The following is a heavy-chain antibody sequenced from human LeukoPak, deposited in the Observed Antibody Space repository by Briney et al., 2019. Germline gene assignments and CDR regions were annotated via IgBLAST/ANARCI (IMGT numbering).Heavy chain of an antibody. CDR2: ISSSYTYI. Sequence: GGSLRLSCSASGFTFSNYCMNWVRQAPGKGLEWVSSISSSYTYIYYADSMKGRFTISRDNARNSLYLQMNSLRADDTAVYYRARDRSEGHDSSGPLDAFDVWGQGTLVTVSS. V-gene: IGHV3-21*06. D-gene: IGHD3-22*01. CDR3: ARDRSEGHDSSGPLDAFDV. J-gene: IGHJ3*01. CDR1: GFTFSNYC.